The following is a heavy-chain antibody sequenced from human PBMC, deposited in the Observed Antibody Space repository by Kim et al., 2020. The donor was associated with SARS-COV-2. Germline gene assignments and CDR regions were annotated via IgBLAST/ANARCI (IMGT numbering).Heavy chain of an antibody. D-gene: IGHD2-2*01. Sequence: GSLRLSCAASGFAFDTHSMNWVRQAPGKGLEWVSSIGGTTNYIYYADSVKGRFTISRDNSKNSLYLQMNSLSAEDTAVYYCARGGYCSSTRCYFYYYALDVWGQGTTVTVSS. V-gene: IGHV3-21*01. CDR3: ARGGYCSSTRCYFYYYALDV. CDR2: IGGTTNYI. CDR1: GFAFDTHS. J-gene: IGHJ6*02.